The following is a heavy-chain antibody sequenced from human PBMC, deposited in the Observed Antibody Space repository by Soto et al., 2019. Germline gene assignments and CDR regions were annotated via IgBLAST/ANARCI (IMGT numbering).Heavy chain of an antibody. CDR2: ISSPGTYI. V-gene: IGHV3-21*01. J-gene: IGHJ4*02. CDR3: RREEYGD. Sequence: EVQLVESGGGLVKPGGSLRLSCTASGFTFSSYTMSWVRQAPGKGLEWVSSISSPGTYIVYADSVKGRFTISRDNAKNSVYLQLSSLRAEDSAVYYCRREEYGDWGQGTLVTVSS. D-gene: IGHD1-26*01. CDR1: GFTFSSYT.